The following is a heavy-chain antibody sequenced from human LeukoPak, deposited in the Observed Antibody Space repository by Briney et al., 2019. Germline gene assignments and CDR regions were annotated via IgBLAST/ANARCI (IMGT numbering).Heavy chain of an antibody. CDR2: ISGSRSTT. Sequence: GGSLRLSCAASGFTFGNYAMNWVRQAPGKGLEWVSSISGSRSTTYYAESVQGRFTISRDNSKNTLYLQMDRLRAEDTAVYHCAKDASGSYLSDAFDIWGQGTVVTVSS. V-gene: IGHV3-23*01. CDR3: AKDASGSYLSDAFDI. CDR1: GFTFGNYA. J-gene: IGHJ3*02. D-gene: IGHD1-26*01.